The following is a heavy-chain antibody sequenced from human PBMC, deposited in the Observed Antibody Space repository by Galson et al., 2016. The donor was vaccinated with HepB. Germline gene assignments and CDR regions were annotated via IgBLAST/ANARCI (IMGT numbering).Heavy chain of an antibody. D-gene: IGHD2-2*01. Sequence: SETLSLTCTVSGYSISSGYYWGWIWQPPGKGLEWIGSIYHSGSTFYNPSLKSRVRISVDTSKNQFSLKLSSVTAADTAVFYCARTGSSTYYYHGMDVWGQGTTVTVSS. J-gene: IGHJ6*02. CDR3: ARTGSSTYYYHGMDV. CDR1: GYSISSGYY. V-gene: IGHV4-38-2*02. CDR2: IYHSGST.